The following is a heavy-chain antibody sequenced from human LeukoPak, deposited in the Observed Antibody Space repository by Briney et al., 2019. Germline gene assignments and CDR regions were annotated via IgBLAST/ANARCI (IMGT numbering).Heavy chain of an antibody. J-gene: IGHJ4*02. CDR2: INPNSGGT. CDR1: GYTFTGYY. Sequence: ASVKVSCKASGYTFTGYYMHWVRQAPGQGLEWMGWINPNSGGTNYAQKFQGRVTMTRDTSISTAYMELSRLRSDDTAVYYCASDLSYYDSSGSRDYWGQGTLVTVSS. D-gene: IGHD3-22*01. V-gene: IGHV1-2*02. CDR3: ASDLSYYDSSGSRDY.